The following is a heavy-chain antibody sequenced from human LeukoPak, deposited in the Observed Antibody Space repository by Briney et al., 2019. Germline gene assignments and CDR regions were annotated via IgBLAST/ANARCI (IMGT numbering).Heavy chain of an antibody. D-gene: IGHD4-17*01. CDR3: ARALSFDYGDYGTFDY. J-gene: IGHJ4*02. CDR2: IYYSGST. CDR1: GGSISSGGYY. Sequence: SEPLSLTCTVSGGSISSGGYYWSWIRQHPGKGLEWIEYIYYSGSTYYNPSLKSRVTISVDTSKNQFSLKLSSVTAADTAVYYCARALSFDYGDYGTFDYWGQGTLVTVSS. V-gene: IGHV4-31*03.